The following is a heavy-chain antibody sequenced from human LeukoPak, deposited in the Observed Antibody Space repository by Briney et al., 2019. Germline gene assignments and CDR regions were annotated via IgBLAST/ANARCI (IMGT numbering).Heavy chain of an antibody. J-gene: IGHJ3*02. Sequence: GGSLRLSCAASGFTFSGSAMHWVRQASGKGLEWVGRIRSKANSYATAYAASVKGMFTISRDDSKNTAYLQMNSLKTEDTAVYYCTRQYSGSYHDAFDIWGQGTMVTVSS. CDR1: GFTFSGSA. CDR2: IRSKANSYAT. D-gene: IGHD1-26*01. CDR3: TRQYSGSYHDAFDI. V-gene: IGHV3-73*01.